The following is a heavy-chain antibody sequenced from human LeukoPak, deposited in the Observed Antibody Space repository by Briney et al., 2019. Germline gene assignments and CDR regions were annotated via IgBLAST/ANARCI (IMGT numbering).Heavy chain of an antibody. CDR2: ISAYNGNT. Sequence: GASVKVSCKASGYTFTGYYMHWVRQAPGQGLEWMGWISAYNGNTNYAQKLQGRVTMTTDTSTSTAYMELRSLRSDDTAVYYCARLWFGELFGVPNWFDPWGQGTLVTVSS. J-gene: IGHJ5*02. CDR3: ARLWFGELFGVPNWFDP. CDR1: GYTFTGYY. V-gene: IGHV1-18*04. D-gene: IGHD3-10*01.